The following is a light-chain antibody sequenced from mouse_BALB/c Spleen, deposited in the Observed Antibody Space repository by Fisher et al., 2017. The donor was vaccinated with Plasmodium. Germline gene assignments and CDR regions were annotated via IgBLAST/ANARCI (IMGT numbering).Light chain of an antibody. CDR3: SQSTHLPLT. CDR1: QSLVHSYGITY. Sequence: VLPQTPLSLPVSLGDQASISCRSSQSLVHSYGITYLHWYLQKPGQSPKLLIYKVSNRFSGVPDRFSGSGSGTDFTLKISRVGAEDLGLYFCSQSTHLPLTFGSGTKLEIE. V-gene: IGKV1-110*01. J-gene: IGKJ4*01. CDR2: KVS.